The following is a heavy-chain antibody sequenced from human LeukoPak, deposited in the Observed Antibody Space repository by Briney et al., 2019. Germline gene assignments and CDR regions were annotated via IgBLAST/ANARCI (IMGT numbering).Heavy chain of an antibody. D-gene: IGHD3-16*02. Sequence: ASVKVSCKASGYTFTSYDINWVRQATGQGLEWMGWMNPNSGNTDYAQKFQGRVTITRNTSISTAYMELSSLRSEDTAVYYCARGVLRSGGYFYDYVWGSYPSRAFDIWGQGTMVTVSS. J-gene: IGHJ3*02. CDR1: GYTFTSYD. CDR2: MNPNSGNT. V-gene: IGHV1-8*03. CDR3: ARGVLRSGGYFYDYVWGSYPSRAFDI.